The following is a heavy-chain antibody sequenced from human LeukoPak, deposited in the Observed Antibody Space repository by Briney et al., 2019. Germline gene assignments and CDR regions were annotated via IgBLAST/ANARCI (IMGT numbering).Heavy chain of an antibody. Sequence: ASVKVSCKASGYTFTSYDINWVRQATGQGLEWMGWMNPNSGNTGYAQKFQGRVTMTRNTSISTAYMELSSLRSEDTAVYYCARGVRSFPYYDILTGYPSYGMDVWGQGTTVTVSS. J-gene: IGHJ6*02. CDR3: ARGVRSFPYYDILTGYPSYGMDV. D-gene: IGHD3-9*01. CDR1: GYTFTSYD. CDR2: MNPNSGNT. V-gene: IGHV1-8*01.